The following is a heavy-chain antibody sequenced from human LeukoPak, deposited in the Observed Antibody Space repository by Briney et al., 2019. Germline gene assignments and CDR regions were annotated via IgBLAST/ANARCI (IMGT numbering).Heavy chain of an antibody. CDR3: AKDIVVVPAAGDCFDP. D-gene: IGHD2-2*01. CDR1: GFTFSSYS. Sequence: AGGSLRLSCAASGFTFSSYSMNWVRQAPGKGLEWVSSISANGATTHYADSVRGRFSISRDNSKNTLYLQVNNLRAEDTAVYYCAKDIVVVPAAGDCFDPWGQGTLVTVSS. J-gene: IGHJ5*02. V-gene: IGHV3-23*01. CDR2: ISANGATT.